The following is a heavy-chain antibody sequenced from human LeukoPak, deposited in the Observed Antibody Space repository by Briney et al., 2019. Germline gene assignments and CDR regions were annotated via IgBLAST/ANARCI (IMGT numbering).Heavy chain of an antibody. J-gene: IGHJ5*02. CDR3: ARDLGTTNWFDP. CDR2: INSDGSIT. V-gene: IGHV3-74*01. Sequence: GGSLRLSCAASGFTFSSYWMHWVRQAPGKGPVWVSHINSDGSITSYADSVKGRFTISRDNTKNTLYLQMNSLRAEDTSVYYCARDLGTTNWFDPWGQGTLVTVSS. CDR1: GFTFSSYW. D-gene: IGHD1-26*01.